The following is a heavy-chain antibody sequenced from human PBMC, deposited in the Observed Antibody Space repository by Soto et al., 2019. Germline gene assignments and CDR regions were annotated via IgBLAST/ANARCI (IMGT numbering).Heavy chain of an antibody. D-gene: IGHD1-1*01. J-gene: IGHJ4*02. CDR1: GGSFRGFS. Sequence: SETLSLTCAVYGGSFRGFSWNWIRQSPGKKLEWIGEIDYRGNTNYNPSLRSRVTLSVDASKNQFSLKVWSVTAADAAQYYCARSTKSGDHSLGLEYWSRGTLVTVSS. CDR3: ARSTKSGDHSLGLEY. CDR2: IDYRGNT. V-gene: IGHV4-34*01.